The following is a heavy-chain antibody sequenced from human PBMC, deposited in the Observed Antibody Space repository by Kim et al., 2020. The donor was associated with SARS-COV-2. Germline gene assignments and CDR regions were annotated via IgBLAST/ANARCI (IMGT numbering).Heavy chain of an antibody. CDR1: GYTFTTYW. CDR3: ARLTGTTAGEFDY. J-gene: IGHJ4*02. CDR2: IYIGDSDT. V-gene: IGHV5-51*01. Sequence: GESLKISCKGSGYTFTTYWIGWVRQMPGQGLEWIGIIYIGDSDTRYNPSFQGHVTISAVKSSSTAYLQWSSLKASDTAIYYCARLTGTTAGEFDYWGQGTLDTVSP. D-gene: IGHD1-7*01.